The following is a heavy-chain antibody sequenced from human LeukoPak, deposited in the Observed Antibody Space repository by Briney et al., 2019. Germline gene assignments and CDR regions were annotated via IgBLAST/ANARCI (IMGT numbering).Heavy chain of an antibody. V-gene: IGHV1-2*02. CDR1: GYTFTGYY. J-gene: IGHJ5*02. CDR3: ARGRLAAAVYWFDP. Sequence: ASVKVSCKASGYTFTGYYMHWVRQAPGQGLEWMGWINPNSGGTNYAQKSQGRVTMTRDTSISTAYMELSSLRSDDTAVYYCARGRLAAAVYWFDPWGQGTLVTVSS. CDR2: INPNSGGT. D-gene: IGHD6-13*01.